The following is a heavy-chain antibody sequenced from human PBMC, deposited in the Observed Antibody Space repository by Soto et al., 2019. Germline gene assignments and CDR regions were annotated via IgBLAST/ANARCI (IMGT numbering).Heavy chain of an antibody. CDR3: DRGPDGRFDA. V-gene: IGHV4-34*01. Sequence: SETLSLTCGVYGGSFSCYCGTWFRQPPGKGLEWIGEINRSGNTNYNPSLQSRVTMSVDTSKNQFSLSLHYVTAADTGVYYCDRGPDGRFDAWGQGTLVTVSS. CDR2: INRSGNT. J-gene: IGHJ5*02. CDR1: GGSFSCYC.